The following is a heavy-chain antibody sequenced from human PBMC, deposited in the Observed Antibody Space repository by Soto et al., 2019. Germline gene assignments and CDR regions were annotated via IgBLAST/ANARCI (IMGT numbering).Heavy chain of an antibody. V-gene: IGHV5-51*01. CDR1: GYSFTSYW. CDR3: ARGYCTTSICDPWFDP. CDR2: IYPGDSDT. Sequence: ESLTISCTGVGYSFTSYWIGLVRQMPGKGLEWMGTIYPGDSDTRYSPSFQGQVTISADKSITTAYLQWSSLKASDTAMYYCARGYCTTSICDPWFDPWGQGTLVTVSS. D-gene: IGHD2-8*01. J-gene: IGHJ5*02.